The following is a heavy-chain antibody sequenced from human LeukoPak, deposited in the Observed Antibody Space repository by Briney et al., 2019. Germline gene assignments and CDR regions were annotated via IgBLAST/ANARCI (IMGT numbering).Heavy chain of an antibody. V-gene: IGHV3-48*01. CDR1: GFTFSSYS. D-gene: IGHD2-2*01. CDR2: ISSSSSTI. J-gene: IGHJ3*02. CDR3: AKIQLLSAFDI. Sequence: PGGSLRLSCAASGFTFSSYSMNWVRQAPGKGLEWVSYISSSSSTIYYADSVKGRFTISRDNAKNSLYLQMNSLRAEDTAVYYCAKIQLLSAFDIWGQGTMVTVSS.